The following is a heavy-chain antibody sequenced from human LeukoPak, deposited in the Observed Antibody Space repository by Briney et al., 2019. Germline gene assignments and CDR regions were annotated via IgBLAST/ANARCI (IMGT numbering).Heavy chain of an antibody. CDR2: ISDGGGDT. D-gene: IGHD1-7*01. V-gene: IGHV3-23*01. J-gene: IGHJ4*02. CDR3: AKPNWNYISDYFDY. Sequence: GSLRLSCAASGFTFSTYAMSWVRQAPGKGLEWVSLISDGGGDTYYADSVKGRFTISRDNSKNTLYLQMNNLRADDSAVYYCAKPNWNYISDYFDYWGQGTLVTVSS. CDR1: GFTFSTYA.